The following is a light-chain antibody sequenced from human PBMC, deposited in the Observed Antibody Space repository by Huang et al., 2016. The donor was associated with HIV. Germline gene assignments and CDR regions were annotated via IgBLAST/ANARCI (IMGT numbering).Light chain of an antibody. V-gene: IGKV3-20*01. Sequence: EIVLTQSPGTLSLSPGERATLSCRASQSVSSSYLAWYQQKPGQAPRLLIDGASSRATGIPYSFSGSGSGTDFTLTISRLEPEDFAVYYCQQYGSSPWTFGQGTKVEIK. CDR2: GAS. CDR1: QSVSSSY. CDR3: QQYGSSPWT. J-gene: IGKJ1*01.